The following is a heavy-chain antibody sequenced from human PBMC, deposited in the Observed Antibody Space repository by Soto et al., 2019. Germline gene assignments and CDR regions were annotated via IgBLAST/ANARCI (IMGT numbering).Heavy chain of an antibody. Sequence: GESLNISCKGSGYSFTTSWIGWVRQMPGKGLEWMGIIFPADSESRYSPSFLGQVTISADKSITTAYLQWRSLGAWDTARFYCARLGVSGYLGFDMWGKGTMVTVPS. V-gene: IGHV5-51*01. D-gene: IGHD5-12*01. CDR1: GYSFTTSW. CDR3: ARLGVSGYLGFDM. CDR2: IFPADSES. J-gene: IGHJ3*02.